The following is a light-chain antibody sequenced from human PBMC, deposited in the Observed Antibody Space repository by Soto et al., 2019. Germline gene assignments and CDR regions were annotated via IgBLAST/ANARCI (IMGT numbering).Light chain of an antibody. Sequence: EIVLTQSPGTLSVSPGQRATLSCRASQSVSSKLAWCQQKPGQAPRLLFYGASTGATGIPARFSGSGSETEFALAISSLQSEDCAVYYCQQYNNWPGTVGRETKVEIK. CDR3: QQYNNWPGT. V-gene: IGKV3-15*01. J-gene: IGKJ1*01. CDR1: QSVSSK. CDR2: GAS.